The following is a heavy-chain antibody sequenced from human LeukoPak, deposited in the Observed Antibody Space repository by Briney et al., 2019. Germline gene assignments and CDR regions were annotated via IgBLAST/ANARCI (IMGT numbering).Heavy chain of an antibody. CDR3: ARALPEEIMSGSIWYRGEYYFDY. CDR1: GFTVSSNY. Sequence: GGSLRHSCAASGFTVSSNYMSWVRQAPGKGLEWVSAIYSCGSTYYAEPVKGRFTISRHNSKNTLYLQMNSPSAEDTAVYYCARALPEEIMSGSIWYRGEYYFDYWGQGTLVTVSS. D-gene: IGHD6-13*01. CDR2: IYSCGST. J-gene: IGHJ4*02. V-gene: IGHV3-53*04.